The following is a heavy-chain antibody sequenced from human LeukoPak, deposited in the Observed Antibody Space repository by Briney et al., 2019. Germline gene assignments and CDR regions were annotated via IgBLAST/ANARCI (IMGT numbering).Heavy chain of an antibody. CDR1: GYTFTNFD. D-gene: IGHD3-10*01. Sequence: PLASVKVSCKASGYTFTNFDINWVRQAPGQGLEWMGWMNPVSGNAGSAQKFQGRVTLTRDTSMSTAYMEVTSLRSDDTAFYYCARAPMGRGALYWGQGTLVTVNS. CDR3: ARAPMGRGALY. V-gene: IGHV1-8*01. CDR2: MNPVSGNA. J-gene: IGHJ4*02.